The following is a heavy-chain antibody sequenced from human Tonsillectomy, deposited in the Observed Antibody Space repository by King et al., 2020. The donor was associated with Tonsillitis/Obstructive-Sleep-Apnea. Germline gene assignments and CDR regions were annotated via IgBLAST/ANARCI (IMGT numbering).Heavy chain of an antibody. CDR3: ARGRDPVYYYCMDV. J-gene: IGHJ6*03. V-gene: IGHV3-7*01. CDR1: GFTFSSYW. Sequence: VQLVESGGGLVHPGGSLRLSCAASGFTFSSYWMTWVRQAPGKGLEWAANIKQDGGEKYYVDSVKGRFTISRDNAKNSVYLQMNSLRGEDTAVYYCARGRDPVYYYCMDVWGKGTTVTVSS. CDR2: IKQDGGEK.